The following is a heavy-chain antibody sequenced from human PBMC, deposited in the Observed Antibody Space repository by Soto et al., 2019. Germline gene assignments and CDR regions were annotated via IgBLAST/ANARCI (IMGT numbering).Heavy chain of an antibody. Sequence: GVLLRICCKGSGYSFVNYWSGWMSKMPGKDLEWIGIIYPDDSETRYSPSFQGRVTISVDRSITTTYLQWNTLQASDTAMYYCARAAHGGARGGMDVWGQGTTVTSP. CDR2: IYPDDSET. CDR1: GYSFVNYW. J-gene: IGHJ6*02. CDR3: ARAAHGGARGGMDV. D-gene: IGHD3-10*01. V-gene: IGHV5-51*01.